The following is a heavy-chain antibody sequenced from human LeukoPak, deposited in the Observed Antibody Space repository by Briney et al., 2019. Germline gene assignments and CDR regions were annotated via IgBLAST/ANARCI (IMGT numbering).Heavy chain of an antibody. J-gene: IGHJ4*02. Sequence: GGSLRLSCAASGFTFSSYWMSWVRQAPGKGLEWVANIKQDGSEKYYVDSVKGRFTISRDNAKNSLYLQMNSLRVEDTAVYYCARDGQGGLGSDFDYWGQGTLVTVSS. CDR3: ARDGQGGLGSDFDY. CDR1: GFTFSSYW. D-gene: IGHD1-26*01. V-gene: IGHV3-7*01. CDR2: IKQDGSEK.